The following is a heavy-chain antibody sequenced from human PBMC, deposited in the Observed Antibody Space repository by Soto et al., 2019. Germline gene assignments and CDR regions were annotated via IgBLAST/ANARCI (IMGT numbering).Heavy chain of an antibody. CDR2: IYSGGST. CDR3: ARGRGGYSSGWYGGGYYYYGMDV. V-gene: IGHV3-66*01. CDR1: GFTVSSNY. Sequence: EVQLVESGGGLVQPGGSLRLSCAASGFTVSSNYMSWVRQAPGKGLEWVSVIYSGGSTYYADSVKGRFTISRDNSKNSLYRPMNSLRAEDTAVYYCARGRGGYSSGWYGGGYYYYGMDVWGQGTTVTVSS. D-gene: IGHD6-19*01. J-gene: IGHJ6*02.